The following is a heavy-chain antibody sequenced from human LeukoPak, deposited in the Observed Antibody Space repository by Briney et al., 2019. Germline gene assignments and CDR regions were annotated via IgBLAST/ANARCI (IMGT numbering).Heavy chain of an antibody. CDR1: GGSISSGGYY. Sequence: SQTLSLTCTVSGGSISSGGYYWSWIRQHPGKGLEWIGYIYYSGSTYYNPSLKNRVTISVDTSKNQFSLKLSSVTAADTAVYYCARGVTGYYFDYWGQGTLVTVSS. CDR3: ARGVTGYYFDY. J-gene: IGHJ4*02. CDR2: IYYSGST. D-gene: IGHD2-21*02. V-gene: IGHV4-31*03.